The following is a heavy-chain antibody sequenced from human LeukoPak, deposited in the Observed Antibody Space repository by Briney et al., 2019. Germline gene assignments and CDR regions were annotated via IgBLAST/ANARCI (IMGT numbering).Heavy chain of an antibody. Sequence: GGSLRLSCAASGFTFSSYALSWVRQAPGKGLEWVSGISGRGGSTYYADSVKGRFTISRDNSKNTLYLQMNSLRAEDTAVYYCAKNAGDIDSGIVYWGQGTLVTVSS. CDR3: AKNAGDIDSGIVY. V-gene: IGHV3-23*01. CDR2: ISGRGGST. CDR1: GFTFSSYA. J-gene: IGHJ4*02. D-gene: IGHD3-10*01.